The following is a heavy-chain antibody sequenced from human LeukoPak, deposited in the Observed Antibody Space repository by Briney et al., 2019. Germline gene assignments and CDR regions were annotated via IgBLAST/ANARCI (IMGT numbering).Heavy chain of an antibody. Sequence: GASVKVSCKASGGTFSSYAISWVRQAPGQGLEWMGRIIPILGIANYAQKFQGRVTITADKSTSTAYMELSSLRSEDTAVYYCARSGPYDSSGYYYGYWGQGTLVTVSS. CDR3: ARSGPYDSSGYYYGY. CDR1: GGTFSSYA. J-gene: IGHJ4*02. D-gene: IGHD3-22*01. V-gene: IGHV1-69*04. CDR2: IIPILGIA.